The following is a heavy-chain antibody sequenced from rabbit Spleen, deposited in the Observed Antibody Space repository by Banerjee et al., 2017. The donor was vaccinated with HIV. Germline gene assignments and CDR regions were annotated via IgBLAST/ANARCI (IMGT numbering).Heavy chain of an antibody. CDR2: IVPIFDIT. J-gene: IGHJ4*01. CDR3: ARNFDL. CDR1: GFDFSTYS. V-gene: IGHV1S39*01. Sequence: QEQLVESGGGLVQPGGTLTLSCKASGFDFSTYSMSWVRQAPGKGLEWIGYIVPIFDITYYTNWVNGRFTISKTSSTTVTLQMTSLTAADTATYFCARNFDLWGPGPLVTVS.